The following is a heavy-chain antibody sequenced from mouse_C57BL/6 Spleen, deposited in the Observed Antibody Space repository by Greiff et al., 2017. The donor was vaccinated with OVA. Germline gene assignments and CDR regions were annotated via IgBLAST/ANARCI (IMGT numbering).Heavy chain of an antibody. CDR1: GYTFTSYW. Sequence: QVQLKQPGAELVKPGASVKLSCKASGYTFTSYWMHWVKQRPGQGLEWIGMIHPNSGSTNYNEKFKSKATLTVDKSSSTAYMQLSSLTSEDSAVYYCARKTSLYAMDYWGQGTSVTVSS. V-gene: IGHV1-64*01. CDR3: ARKTSLYAMDY. J-gene: IGHJ4*01. CDR2: IHPNSGST.